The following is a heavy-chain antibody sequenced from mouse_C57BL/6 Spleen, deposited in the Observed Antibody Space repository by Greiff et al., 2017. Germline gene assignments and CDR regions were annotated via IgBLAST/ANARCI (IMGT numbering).Heavy chain of an antibody. D-gene: IGHD2-5*01. Sequence: VQLQQPGAELVMPGASVKLSCKASGYTFTSYWMHWVKQRPGQGLEWIGEIDPSDSYTNYNQKFKGKSTLTVDKSSSTAYMQLSSLTSEDSAVYYCARTSKGAMDYEGQGTSVTVAS. CDR3: ARTSKGAMDY. CDR2: IDPSDSYT. V-gene: IGHV1-69*01. J-gene: IGHJ4*01. CDR1: GYTFTSYW.